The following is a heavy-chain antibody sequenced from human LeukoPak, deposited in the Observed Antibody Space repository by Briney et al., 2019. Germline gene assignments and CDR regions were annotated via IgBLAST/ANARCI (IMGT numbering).Heavy chain of an antibody. CDR3: ARDLEVGNSLSALDY. V-gene: IGHV3-21*01. J-gene: IGHJ4*02. CDR1: GFTFSSYS. CDR2: ISSSSSYI. D-gene: IGHD1/OR15-1a*01. Sequence: GGSLRLSGAASGFTFSSYSRNWVRQARGKGLEWVSPISSSSSYIYYADSVKGRFTISRDNAKNSLYLQMNSLRAEDTAVYYCARDLEVGNSLSALDYWGQGTLVTVSS.